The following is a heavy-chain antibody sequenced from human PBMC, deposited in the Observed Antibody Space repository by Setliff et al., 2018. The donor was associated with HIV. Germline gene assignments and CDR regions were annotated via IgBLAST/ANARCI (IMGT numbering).Heavy chain of an antibody. CDR2: ISSTSSYL. V-gene: IGHV3-21*04. Sequence: PGGSLRLSCAASGFNFFNYYMNWVRQAPGKGLEWVASISSTSSYLFYADSVKGRFTISRDNAKNFLYLRMNNLRVEDTALYYCAKDLSPNWGPGEFDHWGQGTLVTVSS. J-gene: IGHJ4*02. D-gene: IGHD7-27*01. CDR1: GFNFFNYY. CDR3: AKDLSPNWGPGEFDH.